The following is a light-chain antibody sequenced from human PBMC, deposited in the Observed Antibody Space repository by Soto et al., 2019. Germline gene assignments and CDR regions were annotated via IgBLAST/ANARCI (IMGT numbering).Light chain of an antibody. CDR1: QSVNSN. CDR3: QQSNNWPPT. J-gene: IGKJ1*01. V-gene: IGKV3-11*01. Sequence: IAVTQSPSTLSLSPGESATLSCRASQSVNSNLAWYQQKPGQAPRLLIYDASRRATGIPARFSGTGSGTDFTLTISSLEPEDFAVYYCQQSNNWPPTFGQGTKVAIK. CDR2: DAS.